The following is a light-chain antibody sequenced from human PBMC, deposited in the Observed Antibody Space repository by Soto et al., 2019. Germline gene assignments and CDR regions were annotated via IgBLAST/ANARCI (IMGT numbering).Light chain of an antibody. CDR2: RNS. V-gene: IGLV1-47*01. CDR3: AAWDDNLSGLYV. Sequence: QSVLTQSPSASGTPGQRVTISCSGSASTIGRNYVYWYQQLPGTAPKLLIYRNSQRPSGVPDRFSGSKSGTSASRAISGLRSEDEADYYCAAWDDNLSGLYVFGAGTKVTVL. J-gene: IGLJ1*01. CDR1: ASTIGRNY.